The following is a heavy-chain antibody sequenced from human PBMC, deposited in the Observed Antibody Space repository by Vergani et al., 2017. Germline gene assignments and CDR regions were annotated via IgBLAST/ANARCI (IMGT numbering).Heavy chain of an antibody. CDR2: INPSGGHK. CDR1: GYTFSNYY. J-gene: IGHJ4*02. D-gene: IGHD3-9*01. Sequence: QVQVVQSGAEVKKSGASVKVSCKTSGYTFSNYYMHWVRQAPGQGLEWMGIINPSGGHKNYAQKFQGRVTMTRDTSTSTVYMELSSLRSEDTAIFYCARGDYGILTGYQYWGQGTLVTVSA. V-gene: IGHV1-46*03. CDR3: ARGDYGILTGYQY.